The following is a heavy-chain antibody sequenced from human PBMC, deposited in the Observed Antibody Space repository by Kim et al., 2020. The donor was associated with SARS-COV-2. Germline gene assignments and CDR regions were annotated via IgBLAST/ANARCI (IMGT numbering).Heavy chain of an antibody. CDR3: ARGVPRSRRKDIVVVPAAPGQSIAARPYYYMDV. CDR1: GGSFSGYY. CDR2: INHSGST. J-gene: IGHJ6*03. V-gene: IGHV4-34*01. D-gene: IGHD2-2*01. Sequence: SETLSLTCAVYGGSFSGYYWSWIRQPPGKGLEWIGEINHSGSTNYNPSLKSRVTISVDTSKNQFSLKLSSVTAADTAVYYCARGVPRSRRKDIVVVPAAPGQSIAARPYYYMDVWGKGTTVTVSS.